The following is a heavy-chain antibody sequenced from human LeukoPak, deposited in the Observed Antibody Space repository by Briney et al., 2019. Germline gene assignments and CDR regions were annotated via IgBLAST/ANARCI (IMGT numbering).Heavy chain of an antibody. J-gene: IGHJ3*02. CDR3: ARDSPYCSGGRCYSNDAFDI. CDR1: GYTFTSYG. V-gene: IGHV1-18*01. D-gene: IGHD2-15*01. Sequence: ASVKVSCKASGYTFTSYGILWVRRAPGQGLEGMGWISDYNGNTNYAQKLQGRVTMTTDTSTSTAYMELRSLRSDGTAVYYCARDSPYCSGGRCYSNDAFDIWGQGTMVTVSS. CDR2: ISDYNGNT.